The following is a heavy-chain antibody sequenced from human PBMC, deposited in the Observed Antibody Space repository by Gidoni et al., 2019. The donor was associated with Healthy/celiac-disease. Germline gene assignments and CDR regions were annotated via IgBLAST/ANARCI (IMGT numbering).Heavy chain of an antibody. J-gene: IGHJ6*02. V-gene: IGHV3-23*01. CDR1: GFTFSSYA. D-gene: IGHD5-18*01. CDR2: ISGSGGST. Sequence: ELPLLVSGGRLVQAGGSLILSCSAAGFTFSSYAMSWVRQAPGKGMEWVSAISGSGGSTYYADSVKGRFTISRDNSKNTLYLQMNSLRAEDTAVYYCAKGVGYRVYGMDVWGQGTTVTVSS. CDR3: AKGVGYRVYGMDV.